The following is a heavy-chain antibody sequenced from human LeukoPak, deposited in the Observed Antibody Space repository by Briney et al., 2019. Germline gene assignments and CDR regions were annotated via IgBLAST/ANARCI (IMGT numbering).Heavy chain of an antibody. D-gene: IGHD6-13*01. CDR2: IYYSGST. Sequence: PSETLSLTCTVSGGSISSSSYYWGWIRQPPGKGLEWIGSIYYSGSTYYNPSLKSRVTISVDTSKNQFSLKLSSVTAADTAVYYCASILSSSWHDWGQGTLVTVSS. CDR1: GGSISSSSYY. CDR3: ASILSSSWHD. J-gene: IGHJ4*02. V-gene: IGHV4-39*01.